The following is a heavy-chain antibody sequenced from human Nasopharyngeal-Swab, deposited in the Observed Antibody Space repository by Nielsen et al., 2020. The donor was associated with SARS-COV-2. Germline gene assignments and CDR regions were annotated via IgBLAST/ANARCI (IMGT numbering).Heavy chain of an antibody. D-gene: IGHD2-15*01. Sequence: SETLSPTRAVSGGSISSGGYPWSWIRQPPGKGLEWIGYIYHSGSTYYNPSLKSRVTISVDRSKNQFSLKLSSVTAADTAVYYCARGRGRYCSGGSCYPPTWYYYMDVWGKGTTVTVSS. CDR2: IYHSGST. CDR1: GGSISSGGYP. V-gene: IGHV4-30-2*01. J-gene: IGHJ6*03. CDR3: ARGRGRYCSGGSCYPPTWYYYMDV.